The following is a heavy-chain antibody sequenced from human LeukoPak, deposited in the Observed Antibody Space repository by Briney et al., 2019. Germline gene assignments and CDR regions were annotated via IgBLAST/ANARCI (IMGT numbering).Heavy chain of an antibody. CDR3: AYLYDFWSGYLGYFDY. CDR1: GFTVSSNY. J-gene: IGHJ4*02. D-gene: IGHD3-3*01. Sequence: GGSLRLSCAASGFTVSSNYMSWVRQAPGKGLEWVSVIYSGGSTYYADSVKGRFTISRDNSKNTLYLQMNSLRAEDTAVYYCAYLYDFWSGYLGYFDYWGQGTLVTVSS. CDR2: IYSGGST. V-gene: IGHV3-66*01.